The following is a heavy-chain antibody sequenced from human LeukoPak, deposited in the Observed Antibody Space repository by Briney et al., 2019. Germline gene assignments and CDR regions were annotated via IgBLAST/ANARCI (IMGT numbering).Heavy chain of an antibody. CDR3: AKFLGYYGSGSYLDP. CDR2: ISGSGGST. V-gene: IGHV3-23*01. D-gene: IGHD3-10*01. Sequence: GGSLRLSCAASGFTFSSYAMSWVRQAPGKGLEWVSAISGSGGSTYYADSAKGRFTISRDNSKNTLYLQMNSLRAEDTAVYYCAKFLGYYGSGSYLDPWGQGTLVTVSS. J-gene: IGHJ5*02. CDR1: GFTFSSYA.